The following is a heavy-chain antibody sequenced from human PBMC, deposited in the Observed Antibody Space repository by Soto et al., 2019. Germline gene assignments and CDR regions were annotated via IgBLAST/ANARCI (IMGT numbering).Heavy chain of an antibody. V-gene: IGHV3-9*01. J-gene: IGHJ6*03. CDR2: IIWKSCVV. D-gene: IGHD3-22*01. CDR1: GFAFDAYA. Sequence: EVQLAESGGGLVQPGTSLRLSCAASGFAFDAYAMHGFRQAPGKGLECVSGIIWKSCVVEYADAVKGRFAISRDNSSNSFSLHMNSLRIEDSALYFCAAALFNSIHNYDEYYMDVWGKVTTVTVAS. CDR3: AAALFNSIHNYDEYYMDV.